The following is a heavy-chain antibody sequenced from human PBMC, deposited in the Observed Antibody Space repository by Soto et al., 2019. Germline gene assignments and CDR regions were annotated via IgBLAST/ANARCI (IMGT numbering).Heavy chain of an antibody. CDR2: IYYSGST. J-gene: IGHJ5*02. CDR1: GGSVSSGRYY. D-gene: IGHD6-13*01. Sequence: SETLSLTCTVSGGSVSSGRYYWSWIRQPPGKGLEWIGYIYYSGSTNYNPSLKSRVTISVDTSKNQFSLKLSSVTAADTAVYYCARAKAPLYSSSWYWFDPWGQGTLVTVSS. CDR3: ARAKAPLYSSSWYWFDP. V-gene: IGHV4-61*01.